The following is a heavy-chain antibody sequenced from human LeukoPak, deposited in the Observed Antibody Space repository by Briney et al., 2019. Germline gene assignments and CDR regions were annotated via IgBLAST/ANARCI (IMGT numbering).Heavy chain of an antibody. CDR2: IYPGDSDT. CDR1: GYSFTSYW. J-gene: IGHJ4*02. Sequence: KSGESLKISCKGSGYSFTSYWIAWVRQMPGKGLEWMGIIYPGDSDTRYSPSFQGQVTISADKSISTAYLQWSSLKASDTALYYRARGKQQLVELDYWGQGTLVTVSS. V-gene: IGHV5-51*01. D-gene: IGHD6-13*01. CDR3: ARGKQQLVELDY.